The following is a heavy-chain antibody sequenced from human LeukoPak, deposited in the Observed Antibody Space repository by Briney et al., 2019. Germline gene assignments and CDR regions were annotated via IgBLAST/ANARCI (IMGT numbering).Heavy chain of an antibody. D-gene: IGHD3-22*01. CDR3: ARDSGSGYYDSSGSFFDY. V-gene: IGHV3-30*15. CDR2: ISDDGSDK. J-gene: IGHJ4*02. CDR1: GFSFSTYA. Sequence: GGSLRLSCAASGFSFSTYAMHWVRQAPGKGLEWVAAISDDGSDKYYADSVKGRFTISRDNSKNTLYLQMSSLRAEDTAVYYCARDSGSGYYDSSGSFFDYWGQGTLVTVSS.